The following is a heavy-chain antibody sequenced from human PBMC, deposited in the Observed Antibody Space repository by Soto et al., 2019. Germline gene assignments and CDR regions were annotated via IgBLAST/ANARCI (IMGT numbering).Heavy chain of an antibody. CDR3: AKERGYGVVAALNWFDP. CDR2: ISGSGGST. Sequence: GGSLRLSCAASGFTFSSYAMSWVRQAPGKGLEWVSAISGSGGSTYYADSVKGRFTISRDNPKNTLYLQMNSLRAEDTAVYYCAKERGYGVVAALNWFDPWGQGTLVTVSS. V-gene: IGHV3-23*01. J-gene: IGHJ5*02. CDR1: GFTFSSYA. D-gene: IGHD2-15*01.